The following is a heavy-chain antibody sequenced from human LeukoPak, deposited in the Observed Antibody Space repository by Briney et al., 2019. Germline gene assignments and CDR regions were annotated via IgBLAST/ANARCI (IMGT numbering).Heavy chain of an antibody. CDR1: GGSFSVYY. J-gene: IGHJ4*02. Sequence: PSETLSLTCAVYGGSFSVYYGSWIRHPPGKGLEGMGEINHSGSTNYNPSLKSRVTISVDTSKNQFSLKLSSVTAADTAVYYCARGGIVVVPAARPFDYWGQGTLVTVSS. CDR2: INHSGST. V-gene: IGHV4-34*01. CDR3: ARGGIVVVPAARPFDY. D-gene: IGHD2-2*02.